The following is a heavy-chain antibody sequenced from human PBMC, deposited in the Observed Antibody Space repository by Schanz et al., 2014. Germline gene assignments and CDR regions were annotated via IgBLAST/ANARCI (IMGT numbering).Heavy chain of an antibody. J-gene: IGHJ3*02. CDR1: GYTFTDYG. CDR2: ITAYNGDT. CDR3: TRGGYSYALSAFDI. V-gene: IGHV1-18*01. Sequence: QVQVVQSGAEVKKPGASVKVSCKASGYTFTDYGVIWVRQAPGQGLEWMGWITAYNGDTNYALKLQGRVTMTRDTSTSTVYMELSSLRSEDTAVYYCTRGGYSYALSAFDIWGQGTMVTVSS. D-gene: IGHD5-18*01.